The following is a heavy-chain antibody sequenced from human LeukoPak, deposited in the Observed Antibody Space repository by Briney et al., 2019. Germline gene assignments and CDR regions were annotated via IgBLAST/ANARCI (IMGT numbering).Heavy chain of an antibody. J-gene: IGHJ4*02. V-gene: IGHV3-43*02. CDR1: GFTFDDYA. CDR3: AKDHSVLQWLGDFDY. Sequence: PGGSLRLSXAASGFTFDDYAMHWVRQAPGEGLEWVSLISGDGGSTYYADSVKGRFTISRDNSKNSLYLQMNSLRTEDTALYYCAKDHSVLQWLGDFDYWGQGTLVTVSS. D-gene: IGHD6-19*01. CDR2: ISGDGGST.